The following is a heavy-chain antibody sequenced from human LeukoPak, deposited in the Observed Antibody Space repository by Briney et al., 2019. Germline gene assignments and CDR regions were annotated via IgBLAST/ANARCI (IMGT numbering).Heavy chain of an antibody. V-gene: IGHV4-39*01. Sequence: SETLSLTCTVSGGSISSTSYYWGWIRQPPGKGLEWIGSVYYSGSTYYNPSLKSRVTISVDTSKNQFSLKLSSVTAADTAVYYCARQTPLRHIWTGYPKSPSYMDVWGKGTTVTISS. CDR1: GGSISSTSYY. CDR2: VYYSGST. CDR3: ARQTPLRHIWTGYPKSPSYMDV. J-gene: IGHJ6*03. D-gene: IGHD3-9*01.